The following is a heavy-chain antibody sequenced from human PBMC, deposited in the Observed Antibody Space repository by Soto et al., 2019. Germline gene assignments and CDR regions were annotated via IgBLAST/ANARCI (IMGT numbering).Heavy chain of an antibody. D-gene: IGHD6-19*01. Sequence: SVKVSCKASGCTFSSYAVSWVRQAPGEGLEWMGGIIPIFGTANYAQKFQGRVTITADKATSTAYMELSSLRSEDTAVYYCASFLYSSGWYGRGYYFDYCGQGTIVTVYS. V-gene: IGHV1-69*06. CDR2: IIPIFGTA. J-gene: IGHJ4*02. CDR3: ASFLYSSGWYGRGYYFDY. CDR1: GCTFSSYA.